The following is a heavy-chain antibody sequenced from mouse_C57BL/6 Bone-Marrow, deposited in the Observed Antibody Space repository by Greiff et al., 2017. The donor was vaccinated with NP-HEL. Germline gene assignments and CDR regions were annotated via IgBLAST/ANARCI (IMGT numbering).Heavy chain of an antibody. V-gene: IGHV5-4*03. CDR3: ARLTVYAMDY. J-gene: IGHJ4*01. CDR1: GFTFSSYA. CDR2: ISDGGSYT. Sequence: VKLQESGGGLVKPGGSLKLSCAASGFTFSSYAMSWVRQTPEKRLEWVATISDGGSYTYYPDNVKGRFHISSDNAKNNQYLQMSHLKSEDTAMYYCARLTVYAMDYWGQGTSVTVSS. D-gene: IGHD4-1*01.